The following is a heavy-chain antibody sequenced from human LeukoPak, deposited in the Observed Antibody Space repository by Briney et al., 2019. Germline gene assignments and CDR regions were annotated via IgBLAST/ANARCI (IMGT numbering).Heavy chain of an antibody. V-gene: IGHV3-23*01. D-gene: IGHD1-26*01. Sequence: GGSLRLSCAASGFTFTNYAMSWVRQTPGKGLEWVAATVGSRPDTYHADSVKGRFTVSRDNSRSTLYLQMNSLRAEDTAVYYCARDRIWELLLDWGQGTLVTVSS. CDR2: TVGSRPDT. CDR3: ARDRIWELLLD. J-gene: IGHJ4*02. CDR1: GFTFTNYA.